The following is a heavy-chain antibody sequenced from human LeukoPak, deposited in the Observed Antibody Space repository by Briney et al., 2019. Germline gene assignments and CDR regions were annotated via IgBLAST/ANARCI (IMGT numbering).Heavy chain of an antibody. D-gene: IGHD6-13*01. J-gene: IGHJ4*02. Sequence: GGSLRLSCPASGFTFSSYWMTWVRQAPGKGLDWVANINQDGSEKYYVDSVKGRFTISRDNAKNSLYLQMNSLRAEDTAVYYCARDGLPAAGDYWGQGTLVTVSS. CDR3: ARDGLPAAGDY. V-gene: IGHV3-7*01. CDR1: GFTFSSYW. CDR2: INQDGSEK.